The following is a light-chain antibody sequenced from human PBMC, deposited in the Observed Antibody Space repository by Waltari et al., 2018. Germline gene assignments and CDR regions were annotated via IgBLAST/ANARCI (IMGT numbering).Light chain of an antibody. Sequence: DIQMTQSPSTLSASVGDRDTITCRATQSISVWMAWYQQKPGRAPKLLIFRASSLESGVPSRFSGSGSGTEFTLTISSLQPDDFATYYCQQYNSFATTFGGGTKVESK. CDR3: QQYNSFATT. V-gene: IGKV1-5*03. CDR2: RAS. J-gene: IGKJ4*01. CDR1: QSISVW.